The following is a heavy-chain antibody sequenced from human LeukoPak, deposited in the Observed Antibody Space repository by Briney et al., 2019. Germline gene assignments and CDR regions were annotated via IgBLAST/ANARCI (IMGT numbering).Heavy chain of an antibody. CDR1: GYTSTGYY. CDR2: INPNSGGT. Sequence: GASVKVSCKASGYTSTGYYMHWVRQAPGQGLEWMGWINPNSGGTNYAQKFQGRVTMTRDTSISTAYMDLNSLRSDDTAVYYCARAGPFYTGNYLGYWGQGTLVTVSS. CDR3: ARAGPFYTGNYLGY. V-gene: IGHV1-2*02. J-gene: IGHJ4*02. D-gene: IGHD1-26*01.